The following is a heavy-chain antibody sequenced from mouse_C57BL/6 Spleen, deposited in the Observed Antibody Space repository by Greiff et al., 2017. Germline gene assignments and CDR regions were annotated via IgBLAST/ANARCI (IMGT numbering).Heavy chain of an antibody. J-gene: IGHJ1*03. CDR3: ARDYYGSSYWYFDV. V-gene: IGHV1-55*01. Sequence: QVQLQQSGAALVKPGASVKMSCKASGYTFTSYWITWVKQRPGQGLEWIGDIYPGSGSTNYNEKFKSKATLTVDTSSSTAYMQLSSLTSEDSAVYYCARDYYGSSYWYFDVWGTGTTVTVSS. CDR2: IYPGSGST. CDR1: GYTFTSYW. D-gene: IGHD1-1*01.